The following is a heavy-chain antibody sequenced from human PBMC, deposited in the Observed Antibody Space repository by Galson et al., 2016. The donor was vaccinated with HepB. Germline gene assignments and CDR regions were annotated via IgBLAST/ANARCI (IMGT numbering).Heavy chain of an antibody. Sequence: SLRLSCAASGFTFSTYAMHWVRQAPGKGLEWVSLIYSGGSTYYADSVKGRVTISRDNSKNTLYLQMHSLRGEDTAVYYCAKGRWDFDSWGQGTLVTVSS. CDR1: GFTFSTYA. V-gene: IGHV3-NL1*01. CDR3: AKGRWDFDS. D-gene: IGHD5-24*01. CDR2: IYSGGST. J-gene: IGHJ4*02.